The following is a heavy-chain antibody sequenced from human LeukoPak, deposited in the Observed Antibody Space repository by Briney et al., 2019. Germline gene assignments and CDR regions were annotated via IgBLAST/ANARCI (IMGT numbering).Heavy chain of an antibody. CDR1: GYTFTGYY. J-gene: IGHJ6*02. CDR3: ARYCSSTSWYSPEGMGV. D-gene: IGHD2-2*01. CDR2: INPNSGGT. V-gene: IGHV1-2*02. Sequence: ASVKVSCKASGYTFTGYYMHWVRQAPGQGLEWMGWINPNSGGTNYAQKFQGRVTMTRDTSISTAYMELSRLRSDDTAVYYCARYCSSTSWYSPEGMGVWGQRTKVTGSS.